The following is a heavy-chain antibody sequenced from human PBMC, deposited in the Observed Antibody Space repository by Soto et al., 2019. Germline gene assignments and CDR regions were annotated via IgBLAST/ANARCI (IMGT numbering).Heavy chain of an antibody. CDR1: GGSISSGGYY. D-gene: IGHD6-13*01. CDR3: ATLHRIAAAGKGAGNWFDP. CDR2: IYYSGST. J-gene: IGHJ5*02. Sequence: SSETLSLTCTVSGGSISSGGYYWSWIRQHPGKGLEWIGYIYYSGSTYYNPSLKSRVTISVDTSKNQFSLKLSSVTAADTAVYYCATLHRIAAAGKGAGNWFDPWGQGTLVTVSS. V-gene: IGHV4-31*03.